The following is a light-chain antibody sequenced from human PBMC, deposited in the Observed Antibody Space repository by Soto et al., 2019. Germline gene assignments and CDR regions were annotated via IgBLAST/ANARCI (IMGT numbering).Light chain of an antibody. CDR3: QQRTNWLT. CDR2: DAT. CDR1: QSVTWH. Sequence: EIVLTQSPATLSLSPGERATLSCRASQSVTWHLAWYQQKPGQAPRHLIYDATNMATGIPARFSGSGSGTDFTLTISSLEPEDFAVYYCQQRTNWLTFGGGTRVEI. V-gene: IGKV3-11*01. J-gene: IGKJ4*01.